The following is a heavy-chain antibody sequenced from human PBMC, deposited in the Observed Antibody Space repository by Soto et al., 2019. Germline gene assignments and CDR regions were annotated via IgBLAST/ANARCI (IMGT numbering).Heavy chain of an antibody. Sequence: QVQLVESGGGVVQPGRSLRLSCAASGFTFSSYGMHWVRQAPGMGLEWVAVIWYDGSNKYYADSVKGRFTISRDNSKNTLYLQMNSLRAEDTAVYYCARERSTVVTVDYWGQGTLVTVSS. V-gene: IGHV3-33*01. CDR1: GFTFSSYG. CDR2: IWYDGSNK. CDR3: ARERSTVVTVDY. J-gene: IGHJ4*02. D-gene: IGHD4-17*01.